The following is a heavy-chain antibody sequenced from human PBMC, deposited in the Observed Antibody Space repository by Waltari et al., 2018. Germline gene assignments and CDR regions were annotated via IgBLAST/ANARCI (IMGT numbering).Heavy chain of an antibody. J-gene: IGHJ4*02. V-gene: IGHV3-15*01. CDR2: IKRKTGDETT. D-gene: IGHD3-10*01. CDR3: TTVYYGSGNYYNAEV. CDR1: EIAFSNAW. Sequence: EVQLVESGGGLVNPGGSLRLSCAASEIAFSNAWMSWVRQAPGKGRGWVARIKRKTGDETTDDAAPVRGRFTISRDDSKNTLYLQMNSLKSEDAAMYYCTTVYYGSGNYYNAEVWGQGTLVTVSS.